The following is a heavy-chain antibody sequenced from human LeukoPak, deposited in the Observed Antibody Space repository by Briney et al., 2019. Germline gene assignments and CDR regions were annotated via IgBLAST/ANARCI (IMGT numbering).Heavy chain of an antibody. CDR3: ARTTEEYYGSGKSRKYYSYYYYMDV. CDR1: GGSVTSHY. J-gene: IGHJ6*03. Sequence: SETLSLTCTVSGGSVTSHYWSWIRQPPGKGLEWIGYLYSLGSTSYNPSLKSRVTISVDTSKNHFSLKLSSVTAADTAVYYCARTTEEYYGSGKSRKYYSYYYYMDVWGKGTTVTVSS. CDR2: LYSLGST. V-gene: IGHV4-59*02. D-gene: IGHD3-10*01.